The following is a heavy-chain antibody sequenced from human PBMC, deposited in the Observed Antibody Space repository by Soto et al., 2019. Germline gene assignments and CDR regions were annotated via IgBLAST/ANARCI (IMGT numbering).Heavy chain of an antibody. J-gene: IGHJ4*02. V-gene: IGHV3-33*01. CDR1: GFTFSSYG. Sequence: GGSLRLSCAASGFTFSSYGMHWVRQAPGKGLEWVAVIWYDGSNKYYADSVKGRFTISRDNSKNTLYLQMNSLRAEDTAVYYCARAYYVFLYYFDYWGQGTLVTVSS. CDR3: ARAYYVFLYYFDY. D-gene: IGHD1-26*01. CDR2: IWYDGSNK.